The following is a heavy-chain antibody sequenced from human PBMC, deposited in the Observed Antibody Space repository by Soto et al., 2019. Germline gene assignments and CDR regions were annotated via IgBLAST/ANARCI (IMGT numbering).Heavy chain of an antibody. Sequence: GGSLRLDGAASGFTGSINGMTWVRQAPGKGLESVSSISGDSSSTYYADSVKGRFTVSRDNSKNTLYLQMNSLRAEDTAIYYCVKDNNWNDPGWGQGTLVTVSS. V-gene: IGHV3-23*01. CDR2: ISGDSSST. CDR3: VKDNNWNDPG. D-gene: IGHD1-1*01. J-gene: IGHJ4*02. CDR1: GFTGSING.